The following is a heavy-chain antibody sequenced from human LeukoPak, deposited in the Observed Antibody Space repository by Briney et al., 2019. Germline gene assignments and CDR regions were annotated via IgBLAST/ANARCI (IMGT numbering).Heavy chain of an antibody. CDR3: AKDMWRVRGVSDY. V-gene: IGHV1-8*01. D-gene: IGHD3-10*01. Sequence: ASVKVSCKASGYTFTSYDINWVRQATGQGLEWMGWMNPNSGNTGYAQKFQGRVTMTRNTSISTAYMELSSLRSEDTAVYYCAKDMWRVRGVSDYWGQGTLVTVSS. J-gene: IGHJ4*02. CDR2: MNPNSGNT. CDR1: GYTFTSYD.